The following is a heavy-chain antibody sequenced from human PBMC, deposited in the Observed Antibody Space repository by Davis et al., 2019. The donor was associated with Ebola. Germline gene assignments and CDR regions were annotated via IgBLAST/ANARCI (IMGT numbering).Heavy chain of an antibody. CDR2: INGDGTIT. V-gene: IGHV3-74*01. CDR1: GFTFSSYW. J-gene: IGHJ5*02. Sequence: PGGSLRLSCAASGFTFSSYWMHWVRQAPGSGLEWVSHINGDGTITNYADSVKGRFTISRDNAKNTLYLQMNSLRAEDTALYYCARVATDWFDPWGQGTLVTVSS. CDR3: ARVATDWFDP.